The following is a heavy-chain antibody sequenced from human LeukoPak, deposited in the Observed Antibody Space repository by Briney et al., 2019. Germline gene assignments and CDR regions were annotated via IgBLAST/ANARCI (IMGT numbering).Heavy chain of an antibody. D-gene: IGHD2-15*01. Sequence: ASVKVSCKASGYTFTSYGISWVRQAPGQGLEWMGWISAYNGNTNYAQKLQGRVTMTTDTSTSTAYMELRSLRSDDTAVYYCARGGDLDCSGGSCYSLPFDYWGQGTLVTVSS. V-gene: IGHV1-18*01. CDR3: ARGGDLDCSGGSCYSLPFDY. CDR2: ISAYNGNT. CDR1: GYTFTSYG. J-gene: IGHJ4*02.